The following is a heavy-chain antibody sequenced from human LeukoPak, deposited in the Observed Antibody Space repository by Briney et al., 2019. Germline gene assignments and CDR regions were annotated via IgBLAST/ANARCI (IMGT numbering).Heavy chain of an antibody. CDR2: INHSGST. Sequence: SETLSLTCAVYGGSFSGYYWSWLRQPPGKGLEWIGEINHSGSTNYNPSLKSRVTISVDTSKNQFSLKLSSVTAADTAVYYCARGGNPAMITFGGVIAKQTSYWFDPWGQGTLVTVSS. CDR3: ARGGNPAMITFGGVIAKQTSYWFDP. J-gene: IGHJ5*02. D-gene: IGHD3-16*02. V-gene: IGHV4-34*01. CDR1: GGSFSGYY.